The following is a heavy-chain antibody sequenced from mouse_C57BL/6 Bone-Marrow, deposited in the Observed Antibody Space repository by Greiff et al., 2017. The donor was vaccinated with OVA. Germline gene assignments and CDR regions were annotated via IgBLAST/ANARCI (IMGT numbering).Heavy chain of an antibody. Sequence: EVHLVESGGGLVQPGGSLSLSCAASGFPFPDYYMSWVRRPPGKALEWLGFIRYKANGYTTEYSASVKGRFTISRDNSQSILYLQLNALRAEDSAAYYCARSAVVAAFDYWGQGTTLTVSS. D-gene: IGHD1-1*01. J-gene: IGHJ2*01. V-gene: IGHV7-3*01. CDR3: ARSAVVAAFDY. CDR1: GFPFPDYY. CDR2: IRYKANGYTT.